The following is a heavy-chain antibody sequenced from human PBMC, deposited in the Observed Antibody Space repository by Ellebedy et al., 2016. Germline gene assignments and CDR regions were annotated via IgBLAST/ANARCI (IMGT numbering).Heavy chain of an antibody. CDR3: ARDLGSGWYGYYYYGMDV. J-gene: IGHJ6*02. CDR1: GYTFTGYY. V-gene: IGHV1-2*02. Sequence: ASVKVSCXASGYTFTGYYMHWVRQAPGQGLEWMGWINPNSGGTNYAQKFQSRVTMTRDTSISTAYMELSRLRSDDTAVYYCARDLGSGWYGYYYYGMDVWGQGTTVTVSS. D-gene: IGHD6-19*01. CDR2: INPNSGGT.